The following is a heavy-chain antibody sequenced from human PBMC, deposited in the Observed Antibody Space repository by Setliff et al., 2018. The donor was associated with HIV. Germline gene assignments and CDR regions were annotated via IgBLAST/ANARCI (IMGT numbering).Heavy chain of an antibody. V-gene: IGHV1-8*02. J-gene: IGHJ6*03. CDR2: MNPNSGST. D-gene: IGHD4-17*01. CDR3: TRGGDYLGIPSYYYYYLDV. CDR1: GHTFTSYD. Sequence: ASVKVSCKASGHTFTSYDIYWVRQATGQGLEWMGWMNPNSGSTGYAQKFQGRVTMTRDTSISTAYMELSSLRSDGTAVYYCTRGGDYLGIPSYYYYYLDVWGKGTTVTVSS.